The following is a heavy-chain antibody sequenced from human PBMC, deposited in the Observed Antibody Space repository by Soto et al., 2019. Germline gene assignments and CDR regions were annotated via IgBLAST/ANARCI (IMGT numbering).Heavy chain of an antibody. CDR2: IKSDGSGT. Sequence: EVQLVESGGGLVQPGESLTLSCAASGFTFRSYWMHWVRQAPGKGLVWVSRIKSDGSGTYYAASVKGRLPISRDNSQNTLYLQMNSLRVHSTAVYFCARGDGDRYDGNGYLGRHWGQGTLVTVSS. CDR1: GFTFRSYW. J-gene: IGHJ4*02. D-gene: IGHD3-22*01. CDR3: ARGDGDRYDGNGYLGRH. V-gene: IGHV3-74*01.